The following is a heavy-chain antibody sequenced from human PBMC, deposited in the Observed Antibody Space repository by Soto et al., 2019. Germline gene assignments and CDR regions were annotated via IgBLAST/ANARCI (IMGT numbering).Heavy chain of an antibody. Sequence: QVQLQQWGAGLLKPSETLSLTCAVYGGSVSSGRYYWSWIRQPPGMGLEWIGEMSHSGGTHFNTSLKSRVTIAVDTSKNQFSLKMSSVTAAVTALYYCARVERGTATTGVDAFDIWGPGTMVTVSS. J-gene: IGHJ3*02. CDR3: ARVERGTATTGVDAFDI. CDR1: GGSVSSGRYY. CDR2: MSHSGGT. V-gene: IGHV4-34*01. D-gene: IGHD1-1*01.